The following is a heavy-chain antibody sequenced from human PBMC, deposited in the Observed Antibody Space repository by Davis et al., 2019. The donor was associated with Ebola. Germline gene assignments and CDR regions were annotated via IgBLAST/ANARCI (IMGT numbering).Heavy chain of an antibody. CDR1: GYSISSGYY. CDR2: IYHSGST. J-gene: IGHJ4*02. CDR3: ASYDYGDHDY. Sequence: SETLSLSCTVSGYSISSGYYWGWIRQHPGKWLEWRGSIYHSGSTYYNPSLKSRVTISVDTSKNQFSLKLSSVTAADTAVYYCASYDYGDHDYWGQGTLVTVSS. D-gene: IGHD4-17*01. V-gene: IGHV4-38-2*02.